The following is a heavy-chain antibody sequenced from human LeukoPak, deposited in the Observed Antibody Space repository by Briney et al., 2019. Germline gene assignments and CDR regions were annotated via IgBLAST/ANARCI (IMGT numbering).Heavy chain of an antibody. CDR1: GFTFSGST. Sequence: QPGGSLKLSCAASGFTFSGSTMHWVRQASGKGLEWVGRIRGKANTYATAYAASVKGKFTISRDDSKNTAYLQMNRLKIEDTAVYYCAVQYDFWSGYRNPWYWGQGTRVTVSS. J-gene: IGHJ4*02. CDR3: AVQYDFWSGYRNPWY. D-gene: IGHD3-3*01. V-gene: IGHV3-73*01. CDR2: IRGKANTYAT.